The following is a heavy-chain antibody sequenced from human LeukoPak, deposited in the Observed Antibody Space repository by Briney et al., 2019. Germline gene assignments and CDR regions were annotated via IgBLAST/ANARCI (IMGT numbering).Heavy chain of an antibody. CDR2: IKEDGSEK. CDR1: GFTFSSYW. CDR3: ARDSYDDIHYFDQ. J-gene: IGHJ4*02. D-gene: IGHD3-22*01. Sequence: GGSLRLSCAASGFTFSSYWMSWVRQAPGKGLEWVANIKEDGSEKYYVDSVKDRFTIFRDNAKNSLYLQMNSLRAEDTAVYYCARDSYDDIHYFDQWGQGTLVTVAS. V-gene: IGHV3-7*05.